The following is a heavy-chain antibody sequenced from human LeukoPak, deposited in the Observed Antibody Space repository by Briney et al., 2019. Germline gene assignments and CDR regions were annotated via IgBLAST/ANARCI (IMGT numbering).Heavy chain of an antibody. D-gene: IGHD3-10*01. CDR2: IIPILGIA. CDR3: ARGYGSGSYYNAEYFQH. CDR1: AGTFSSYA. Sequence: SVKFSCKASAGTFSSYAISWGRQAPGPGLEWMGRIIPILGIANYAQKFQGRVTITAGKSTSTAYMELSSLRSEDTAVYYCARGYGSGSYYNAEYFQHWGQGTLVTVSS. V-gene: IGHV1-69*04. J-gene: IGHJ1*01.